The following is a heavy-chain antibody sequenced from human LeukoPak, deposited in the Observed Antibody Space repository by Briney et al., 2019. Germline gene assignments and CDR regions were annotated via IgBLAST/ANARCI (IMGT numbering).Heavy chain of an antibody. J-gene: IGHJ5*02. Sequence: SETLSLTCAVSGGSICNSYCSWARQPPGKELEFIGYISTGGDINYNPSLRSRATMSINPSNNQLSLTLTSVTTADTAVYFCVRGPGRGYDNEPCGQGSLVTVSS. CDR1: GGSICNSY. CDR3: VRGPGRGYDNEP. D-gene: IGHD3-9*01. V-gene: IGHV4-4*08. CDR2: ISTGGDI.